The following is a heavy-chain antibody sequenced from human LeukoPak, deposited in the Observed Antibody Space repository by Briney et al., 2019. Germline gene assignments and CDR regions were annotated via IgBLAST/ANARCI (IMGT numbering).Heavy chain of an antibody. V-gene: IGHV3-23*01. CDR2: ISARGNYT. Sequence: GGSLRLSCAVSGFTFSNYATSWVRRAPGKGLEWVSTISARGNYTYYADSVKGRFTISRDSSKNTLYLQMNSLRAEDTAVYYCAKDRGGGITMVVLVYDYWGQGTLVTVSS. D-gene: IGHD3-22*01. CDR3: AKDRGGGITMVVLVYDY. CDR1: GFTFSNYA. J-gene: IGHJ4*02.